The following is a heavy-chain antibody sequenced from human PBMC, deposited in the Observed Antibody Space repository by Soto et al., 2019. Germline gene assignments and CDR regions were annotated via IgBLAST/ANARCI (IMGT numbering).Heavy chain of an antibody. D-gene: IGHD1-7*01. CDR3: ARYNWNYVGYYYYYYMDV. V-gene: IGHV4-31*03. CDR2: IYYSGST. Sequence: QVQLQESGPGPVKPSQTLSLTCTVSGGSISSGGYYWSWIRQHPGKGLEWIGYIYYSGSTYYNPSLKSRVIISVDTSKNQFSLKLSSVTAADTAVYYCARYNWNYVGYYYYYYMDVWGKGTTVTVSS. J-gene: IGHJ6*03. CDR1: GGSISSGGYY.